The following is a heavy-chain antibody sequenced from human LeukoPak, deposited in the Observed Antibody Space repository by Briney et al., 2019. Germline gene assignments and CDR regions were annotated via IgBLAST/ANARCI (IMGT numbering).Heavy chain of an antibody. CDR3: ARARIDY. CDR2: IKDDGSEK. J-gene: IGHJ4*02. V-gene: IGHV3-7*04. CDR1: GFTLCCFL. D-gene: IGHD1-14*01. Sequence: SGGALRLSCVGSGFTLCCFLVTWVRQAPGKGLEWVANIKDDGSEKYSVDSVKGRFTISRDNAKNLLYLQMSSLRAEDTAVYYCARARIDYWGQGTLVTVSS.